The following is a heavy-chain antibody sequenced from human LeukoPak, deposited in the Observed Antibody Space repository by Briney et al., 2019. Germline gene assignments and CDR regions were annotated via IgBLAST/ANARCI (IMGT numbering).Heavy chain of an antibody. Sequence: SETLSLTCAVYGGSFSGYYWSWIRQPPGKGLEWIGEINHSGSTNYNPSLKSRVTISVDTSKNQFSLKLSSVTAADTAVYYCARCDIRRFFDYWGQGTLVTVSS. J-gene: IGHJ4*02. CDR1: GGSFSGYY. CDR2: INHSGST. D-gene: IGHD3-9*01. V-gene: IGHV4-34*01. CDR3: ARCDIRRFFDY.